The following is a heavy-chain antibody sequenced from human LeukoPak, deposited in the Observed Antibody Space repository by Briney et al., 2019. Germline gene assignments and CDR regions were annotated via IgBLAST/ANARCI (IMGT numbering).Heavy chain of an antibody. J-gene: IGHJ3*02. V-gene: IGHV1-3*01. D-gene: IGHD6-6*01. CDR1: GYTLTDYA. CDR2: INAGNGNT. CDR3: AREGSSSSSGDAFDI. Sequence: ASVKVSCKVSGYTLTDYALHWVRQVPGQRLEWMGWINAGNGNTKYSQNFQGRVTITRDTSASTAYMELSSLRSEDTAVYYCAREGSSSSSGDAFDIWGQGTMVTVSS.